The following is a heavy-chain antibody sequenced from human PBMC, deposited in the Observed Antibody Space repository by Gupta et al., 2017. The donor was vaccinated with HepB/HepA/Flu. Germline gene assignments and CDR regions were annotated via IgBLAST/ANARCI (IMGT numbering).Heavy chain of an antibody. Sequence: QVQLLESGPGLVTPSQTLSLTCTVSGGSVSSADYYWSWIRQPPGKGLEWIGYIYYSGNTYYNASLRSRLSISLDTSKNHFSLKLSSVTAADTAVYYCARSQDDAFDMWGQGTMVSVSS. V-gene: IGHV4-30-4*08. CDR1: GGSVSSADYY. CDR3: ARSQDDAFDM. CDR2: IYYSGNT. J-gene: IGHJ3*02.